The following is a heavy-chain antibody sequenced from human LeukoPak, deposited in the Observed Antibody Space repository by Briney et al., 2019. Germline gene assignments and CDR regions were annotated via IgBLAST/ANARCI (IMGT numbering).Heavy chain of an antibody. CDR1: GYTFTSNY. CDR3: ATQGRVVPAAENWFDP. V-gene: IGHV1-46*01. Sequence: ASVKASCKASGYTFTSNYIHWVRQAPGQGLEWMGMIYPRDGSTSYAQKFQGRVTMTEDTSTDTAYMELSSLRSEDTAVYYCATQGRVVPAAENWFDPWGQGTLVTVSS. CDR2: IYPRDGST. J-gene: IGHJ5*02. D-gene: IGHD2-2*01.